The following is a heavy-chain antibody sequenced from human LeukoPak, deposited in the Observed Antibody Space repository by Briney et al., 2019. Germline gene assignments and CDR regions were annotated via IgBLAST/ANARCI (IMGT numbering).Heavy chain of an antibody. V-gene: IGHV3-23*01. D-gene: IGHD6-19*01. CDR2: VRDSGAVT. J-gene: IGHJ6*02. CDR3: AKDQQWLGMDV. CDR1: GFPFSSFA. Sequence: GGSLRLSCAASGFPFSSFAMTWVRQAPGKGLEWISSVRDSGAVTYYADSVKGRFTISRDNSKNTLYLQMNSLRAEDTAVYYCAKDQQWLGMDVWGQGTTVTVSS.